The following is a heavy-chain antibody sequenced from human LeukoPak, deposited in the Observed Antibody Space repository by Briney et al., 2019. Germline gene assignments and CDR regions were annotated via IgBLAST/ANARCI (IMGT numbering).Heavy chain of an antibody. CDR2: INPNSGGT. V-gene: IGHV1-2*02. D-gene: IGHD6-19*01. Sequence: ASVKVSCKPSGYTFTGYYMHWVRQAPGQGLEWMGWINPNSGGTNYAQKFQGRVTMTRDTSISTAYMELSRLRSDDTAVYYCARGIAVARMSDVSQHDYWGQGTLVTVSS. CDR1: GYTFTGYY. J-gene: IGHJ4*02. CDR3: ARGIAVARMSDVSQHDY.